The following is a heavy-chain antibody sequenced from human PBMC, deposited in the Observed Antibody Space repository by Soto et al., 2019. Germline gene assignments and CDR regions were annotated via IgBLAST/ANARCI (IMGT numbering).Heavy chain of an antibody. CDR2: ISYGGIT. V-gene: IGHV4-30-4*01. Sequence: QVQLQESGPGLVKPSQTLSLTCTVSGGSISSGNYYWSWIRQPPGKGLEWIGFISYGGITYYRASLKSRFTISVDTSKNQFSLNLSFVTAADTAVYYCATMGTPATGLYYFDYWGQGTLVTVSS. D-gene: IGHD1-7*01. CDR3: ATMGTPATGLYYFDY. CDR1: GGSISSGNYY. J-gene: IGHJ4*02.